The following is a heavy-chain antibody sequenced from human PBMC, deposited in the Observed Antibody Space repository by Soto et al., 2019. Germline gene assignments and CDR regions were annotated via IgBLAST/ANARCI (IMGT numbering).Heavy chain of an antibody. CDR3: TTVREFLSDYNWGSVDY. CDR2: IRRKTNGGTT. CDR1: GFTFGDYA. Sequence: LRLSCTASGFTFGDYAMSWVRQAPGKGLEGVGFIRRKTNGGTTEYAASVNGRFSISRDDSKSIAYLQMNSLKNEDTAVYYCTTVREFLSDYNWGSVDYWGQVTLVTVSS. V-gene: IGHV3-49*04. J-gene: IGHJ4*02. D-gene: IGHD3-3*01.